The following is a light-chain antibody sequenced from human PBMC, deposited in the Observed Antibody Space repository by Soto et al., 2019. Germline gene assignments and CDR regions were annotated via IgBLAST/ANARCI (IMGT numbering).Light chain of an antibody. CDR2: GTS. CDR3: QHYGDSSWT. V-gene: IGKV3-20*01. Sequence: EIVLTQSPDTLSLSPGERVTLSCRADKSVSNTLLTWFQQKPGQAPRLVIFGTSNRAPGIPDRFIGSGSGTDFTLTISRLEHDHFPVYYCQHYGDSSWTFGQGAKVDIK. CDR1: KSVSNTL. J-gene: IGKJ1*01.